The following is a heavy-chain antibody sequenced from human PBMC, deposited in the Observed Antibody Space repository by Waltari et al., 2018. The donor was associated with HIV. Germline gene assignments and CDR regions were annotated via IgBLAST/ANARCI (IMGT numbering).Heavy chain of an antibody. CDR1: GGSMTSSSYY. CDR2: MSYSGST. D-gene: IGHD4-4*01. Sequence: QESGPGLVKSSETLSLTCTVSGGSMTSSSYYWGWIRQPPGKGLEWIGSMSYSGSTYNNASLRSRLTISVDTSKNQFSLKLTSVTAADTAMYYCARSFSGYSNYFDPWGQGTLVTVSS. J-gene: IGHJ5*02. CDR3: ARSFSGYSNYFDP. V-gene: IGHV4-39*01.